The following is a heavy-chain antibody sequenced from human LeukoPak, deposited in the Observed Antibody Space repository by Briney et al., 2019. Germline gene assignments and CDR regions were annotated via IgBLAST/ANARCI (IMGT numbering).Heavy chain of an antibody. CDR3: ARDLGSGWYGPPRFDY. Sequence: GGSLGLSCAASGFTVSSNYMSWVRQAPGKGLEWVSVIYSGGSTYYADPVKGRFTISRDNSKNTLYLQMNSLRAEDTAVYYCARDLGSGWYGPPRFDYWGQGTLVTVSS. CDR1: GFTVSSNY. J-gene: IGHJ4*02. D-gene: IGHD6-19*01. CDR2: IYSGGST. V-gene: IGHV3-53*01.